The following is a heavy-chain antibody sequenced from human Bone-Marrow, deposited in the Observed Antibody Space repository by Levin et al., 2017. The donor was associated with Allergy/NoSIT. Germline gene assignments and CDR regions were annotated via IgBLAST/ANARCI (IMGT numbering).Heavy chain of an antibody. D-gene: IGHD5-24*01. V-gene: IGHV4-30-4*01. CDR1: GDSITSGNYY. Sequence: SETLSLTCAVSGDSITSGNYYWTWIRQPPGKGLPWIGYIYYSGTTYYTPSLKSRVVMSVDTSKNQFSLNLTSVTAADTAVYYCARERDGFFDYWGQGSLVTVSS. CDR3: ARERDGFFDY. J-gene: IGHJ4*02. CDR2: IYYSGTT.